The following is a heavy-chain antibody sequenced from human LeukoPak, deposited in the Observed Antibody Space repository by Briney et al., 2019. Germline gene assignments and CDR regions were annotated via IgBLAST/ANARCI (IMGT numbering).Heavy chain of an antibody. J-gene: IGHJ4*02. D-gene: IGHD6-19*01. CDR3: ARDSSWGYSSGWYDY. V-gene: IGHV4-39*02. Sequence: SETLSLTCTVSGGSITNNNYYWDWIRQPPGKGLEWIGDLYYSGSTHYNPSLKSRVTISVDTSKNQFSLKLNSVTAADTAVYYCARDSSWGYSSGWYDYWGQGTLVTVSS. CDR2: LYYSGST. CDR1: GGSITNNNYY.